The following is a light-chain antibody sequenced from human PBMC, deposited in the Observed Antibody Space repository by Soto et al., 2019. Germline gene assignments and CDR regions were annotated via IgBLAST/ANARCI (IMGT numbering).Light chain of an antibody. CDR3: QQRSNWWT. J-gene: IGKJ1*01. V-gene: IGKV3-11*01. CDR1: QSVSSY. Sequence: EIVLTQSPATGSWSPVEVASVSGRASQSVSSYLAWYQQKPGQAPRLLIYDASNRATGIPARFSGSGSGTDFTLTISSLETEDFAVYYCQQRSNWWTFGQGTKVDIK. CDR2: DAS.